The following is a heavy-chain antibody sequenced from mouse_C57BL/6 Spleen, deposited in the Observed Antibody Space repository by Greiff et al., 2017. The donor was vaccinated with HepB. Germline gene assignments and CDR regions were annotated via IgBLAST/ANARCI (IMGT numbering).Heavy chain of an antibody. CDR3: ARSPNTTEVATGWFDY. Sequence: VQLQQSGPELVKPGSSVKISCKASGYSFRSSWMNGVKQRPGKGLEWIGRIYPGDGDTNYNGKFKGKATLTADKSSSTAYMQLSSLTSEDSAVYFCARSPNTTEVATGWFDYWGQGTTLTVSS. J-gene: IGHJ2*01. D-gene: IGHD1-1*01. CDR1: GYSFRSSW. CDR2: IYPGDGDT. V-gene: IGHV1-82*01.